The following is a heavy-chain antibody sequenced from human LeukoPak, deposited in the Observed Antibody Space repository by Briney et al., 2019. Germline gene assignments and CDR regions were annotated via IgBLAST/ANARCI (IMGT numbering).Heavy chain of an antibody. CDR1: GGSISNYY. D-gene: IGHD5-18*01. CDR3: ARCGYSYGTGYYFDY. V-gene: IGHV4-59*01. CDR2: VYYSGST. J-gene: IGHJ4*02. Sequence: PSETLSLTCTVSGGSISNYYWSWIRQPPGKGLEWIGYVYYSGSTYYNSSLKSRVTISVDTSKKQFSLNLSSVIAADTAVYYCARCGYSYGTGYYFDYWGQGTLVTVSS.